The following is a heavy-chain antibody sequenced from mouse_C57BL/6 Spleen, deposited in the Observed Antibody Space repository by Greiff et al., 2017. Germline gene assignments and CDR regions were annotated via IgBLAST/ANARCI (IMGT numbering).Heavy chain of an antibody. CDR2: ISIGSSTT. CDR1: GFTFSDYG. Sequence: DVKLVESGGGLVKPGGSLKLSCAASGFTFSDYGMHWVRQAPEKGLEWVAYISIGSSTTYYADTVKGRVTISRDNAKNTLFLQMTSLRSEDTAMYYCATAGAWFAYWGQGTLVTVSA. CDR3: ATAGAWFAY. J-gene: IGHJ3*01. V-gene: IGHV5-17*01.